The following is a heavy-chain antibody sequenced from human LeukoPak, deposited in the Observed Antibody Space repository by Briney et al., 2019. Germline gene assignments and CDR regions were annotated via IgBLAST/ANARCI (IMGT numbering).Heavy chain of an antibody. CDR1: GFTCSNNY. Sequence: GGSLRLSCAASGFTCSNNYVSWVRQAPGKGLEWVSAISGSGGSTYYADSVKGRFTISRDNSKNTLYLQMNSLRAEDTAVYYCAMTTVTTLDYWGQGTLVTVSS. J-gene: IGHJ4*02. V-gene: IGHV3-23*01. D-gene: IGHD4-17*01. CDR2: ISGSGGST. CDR3: AMTTVTTLDY.